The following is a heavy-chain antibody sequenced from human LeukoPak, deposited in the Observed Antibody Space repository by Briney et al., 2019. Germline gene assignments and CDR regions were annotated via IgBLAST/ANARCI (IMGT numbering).Heavy chain of an antibody. D-gene: IGHD2-15*01. CDR3: ARHTVGYCSGGSCYSSYWFDP. CDR1: GGSISSYY. V-gene: IGHV4-59*08. Sequence: SETLSLTCTVSGGSISSYYWSWIRQPPGKGLEWIGYIYYSGSTNYNPSLKSRVTISVDTSKNQFSLKLSSVTAADAAVYYCARHTVGYCSGGSCYSSYWFDPWGQGTLVTVSS. CDR2: IYYSGST. J-gene: IGHJ5*02.